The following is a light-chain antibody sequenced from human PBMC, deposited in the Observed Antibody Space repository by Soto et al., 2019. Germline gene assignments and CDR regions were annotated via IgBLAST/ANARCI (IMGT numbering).Light chain of an antibody. CDR1: QSVSSSY. CDR3: QQYGSSGT. Sequence: EIVLTQSPGTLSLTPGERATLSCRASQSVSSSYFAWYQQKPGQAPRLLIYGASSRATGIPDRFSGSGSGTDFTLTISRLEPEDFAVYYCQQYGSSGTFGQGTKV. CDR2: GAS. V-gene: IGKV3-20*01. J-gene: IGKJ1*01.